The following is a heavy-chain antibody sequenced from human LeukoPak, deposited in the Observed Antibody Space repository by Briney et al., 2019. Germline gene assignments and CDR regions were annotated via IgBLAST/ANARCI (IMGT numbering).Heavy chain of an antibody. CDR2: IKQDGSET. D-gene: IGHD2-8*01. CDR1: GFTFSGYW. CDR3: ARVMRDFDY. J-gene: IGHJ4*02. V-gene: IGHV3-7*01. Sequence: PGGSLRLSCAASGFTFSGYWMSWVRQAPGKGLSWVANIKQDGSETYYVDSVKGRFAISRDNTKNSLYLQMNSLRAEDTAVYFCARVMRDFDYWGQGTLVTVSS.